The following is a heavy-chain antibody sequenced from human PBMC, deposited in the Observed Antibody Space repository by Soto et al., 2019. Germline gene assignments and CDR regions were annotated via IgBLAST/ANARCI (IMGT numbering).Heavy chain of an antibody. CDR2: IHHSGTT. CDR3: ASGLGYKA. J-gene: IGHJ5*02. Sequence: QVQLQESGPGLVKPSQTRSLTCTVSGDSVSSSSYYWSWIRQHPGKGLEWIGYIHHSGTTYYNPSLKSRITLSVYTSKNQFSLRLSSVTAADTAVYYCASGLGYKAWGQGTLVTVSS. D-gene: IGHD5-12*01. CDR1: GDSVSSSSYY. V-gene: IGHV4-31*03.